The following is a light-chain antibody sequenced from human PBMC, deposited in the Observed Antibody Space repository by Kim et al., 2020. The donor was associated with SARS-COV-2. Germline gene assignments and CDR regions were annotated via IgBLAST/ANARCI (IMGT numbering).Light chain of an antibody. V-gene: IGKV1-5*03. Sequence: DIQMTQSPSTLSASVGDRVTITCRASQSINSWLAWYQQKPGKAPKLLIYKASTLESGVPSRFSGSGSGTEFTLTISSLQPDDFATYYCQQYINHFHTFGQGTKLEI. J-gene: IGKJ2*01. CDR1: QSINSW. CDR3: QQYINHFHT. CDR2: KAS.